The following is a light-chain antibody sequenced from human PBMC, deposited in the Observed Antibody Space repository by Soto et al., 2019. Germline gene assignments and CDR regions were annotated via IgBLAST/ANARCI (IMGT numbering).Light chain of an antibody. J-gene: IGKJ1*01. V-gene: IGKV4-1*01. CDR2: WAS. CDR3: QQYYSTPRT. CDR1: QSVLYSSNNKNY. Sequence: DIVMTQSPDSLAVSLGERATINCKSSQSVLYSSNNKNYLAWYQQKPGQPPKLLIYWASTRESGVPDRFSGIGSGTDVTPTISSLQAEDVAVYYCQQYYSTPRTFGQGTKVEI.